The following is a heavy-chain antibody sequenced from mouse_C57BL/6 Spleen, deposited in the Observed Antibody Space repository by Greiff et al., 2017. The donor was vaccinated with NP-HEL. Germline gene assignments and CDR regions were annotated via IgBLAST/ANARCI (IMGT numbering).Heavy chain of an antibody. CDR3: TRGYGSSYGDWYFDV. CDR2: IDPETGGT. V-gene: IGHV1-15*01. J-gene: IGHJ1*03. CDR1: GYTFTDYE. Sequence: QVQLQQSGAELVRPGASVTLSCKASGYTFTDYEMHWVKQTPVHGLEWIGAIDPETGGTGYNQKFKGKAILTADKSSSTAYMELRSLTSEDSAVYYGTRGYGSSYGDWYFDVWGTGTTVTVSS. D-gene: IGHD1-1*01.